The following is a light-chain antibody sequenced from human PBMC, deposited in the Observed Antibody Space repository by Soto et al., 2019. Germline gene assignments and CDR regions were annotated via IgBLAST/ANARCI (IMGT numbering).Light chain of an antibody. V-gene: IGKV1-33*01. CDR2: LTS. CDR3: QQYDSVPYT. Sequence: DIQRTQSPSSLSASVGDRVTITCQASQDISKSLNWYQQKPGQAPKLLIYLTSNLERGVPSRFSGSGSGTHFSLTISSLQPADFATYFCQQYDSVPYTFGQGTMLDMK. CDR1: QDISKS. J-gene: IGKJ2*01.